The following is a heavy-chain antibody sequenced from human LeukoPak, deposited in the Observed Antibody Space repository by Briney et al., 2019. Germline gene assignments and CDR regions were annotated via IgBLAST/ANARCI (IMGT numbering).Heavy chain of an antibody. CDR1: GGPISSCSYY. CDR2: IYYSGST. Sequence: PSETPSLTCTVSGGPISSCSYYWGWIRQPPGKGLEWIGSIYYSGSTYYNPSLKSRVAISVDTSKNQFSLKLSSVTAADTAVYYCARRVAAPSGGWFDPWGQGTLVTVSS. V-gene: IGHV4-39*01. D-gene: IGHD6-6*01. J-gene: IGHJ5*02. CDR3: ARRVAAPSGGWFDP.